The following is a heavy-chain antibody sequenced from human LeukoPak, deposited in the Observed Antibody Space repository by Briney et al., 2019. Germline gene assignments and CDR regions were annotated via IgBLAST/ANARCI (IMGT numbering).Heavy chain of an antibody. J-gene: IGHJ4*02. V-gene: IGHV4-39*01. D-gene: IGHD2-2*01. CDR1: GGSISSSSFY. CDR2: IYYNGRT. CDR3: AATILLPAAMGFEY. Sequence: SETLSLTCTVSGGSISSSSFYWGWIRQPPGKGLEWIGSIYYNGRTYYNPSLKGRVTISADTSKNQFSLNLSSVTAADTAVYYCAATILLPAAMGFEYWGQGTLVTVSS.